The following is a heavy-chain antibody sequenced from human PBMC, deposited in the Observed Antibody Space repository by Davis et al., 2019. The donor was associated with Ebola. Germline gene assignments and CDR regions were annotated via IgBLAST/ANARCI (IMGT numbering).Heavy chain of an antibody. CDR1: GYTFTSYD. J-gene: IGHJ4*02. Sequence: AASVKVSCKASGYTFTSYDINWVRQATGQGLEWMGWMNPNSGNTGYAQRFQGRVTMTRNTSISTAYLELSSLRSEDTAVYYCARVGGDGSSHLEGLDSWGQGTLVTVSS. CDR2: MNPNSGNT. CDR3: ARVGGDGSSHLEGLDS. V-gene: IGHV1-8*01. D-gene: IGHD3-16*01.